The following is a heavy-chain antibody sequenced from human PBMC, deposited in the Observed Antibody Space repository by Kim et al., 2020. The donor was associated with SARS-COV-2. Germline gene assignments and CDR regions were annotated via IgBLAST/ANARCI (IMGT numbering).Heavy chain of an antibody. CDR1: GFTFSDYW. CDR3: ARVRDHYAHLFYP. CDR2: IKQDGSEK. Sequence: GGSLRLSCAASGFTFSDYWMNWVRQAPGKGLEWVANIKQDGSEKYYVDSVKGRFTISRDNAKNSLYLQMNSLRAEDTAVYDCARVRDHYAHLFYPWGQGT. D-gene: IGHD4-17*01. J-gene: IGHJ5*02. V-gene: IGHV3-7*01.